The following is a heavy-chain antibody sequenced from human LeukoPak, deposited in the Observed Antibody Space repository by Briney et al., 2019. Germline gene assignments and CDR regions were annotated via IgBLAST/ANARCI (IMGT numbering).Heavy chain of an antibody. V-gene: IGHV4-61*02. J-gene: IGHJ4*02. CDR3: ARWAYYGSGSYYNPSDY. Sequence: SETLSLTCTVSGGSISSSSYYWSWIRQPAGKGLEWIGRIYTSGSTNYNPSLKSRVTISVDTSKNQFSLKLSSVTAADTAVYYCARWAYYGSGSYYNPSDYWGQGTLVTVSS. CDR1: GGSISSSSYY. D-gene: IGHD3-10*01. CDR2: IYTSGST.